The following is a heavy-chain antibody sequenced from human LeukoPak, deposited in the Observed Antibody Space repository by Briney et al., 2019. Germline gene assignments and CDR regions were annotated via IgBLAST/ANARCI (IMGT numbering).Heavy chain of an antibody. Sequence: GGSLRLPCVASGLTFSNYLMNWVRQAPGKGLEWVSGISHSGSSIYYADSVKGRFTISRDNSKNTLYLQMDRLRVEDTAVYYCAMALDYWGQGTLVTVSS. CDR1: GLTFSNYL. V-gene: IGHV3-23*01. CDR2: ISHSGSSI. J-gene: IGHJ4*02. CDR3: AMALDY.